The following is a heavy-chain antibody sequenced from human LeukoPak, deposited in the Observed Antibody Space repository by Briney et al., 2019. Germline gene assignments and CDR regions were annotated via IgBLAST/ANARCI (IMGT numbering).Heavy chain of an antibody. CDR3: ARFDASLAYISGSYPDF. Sequence: SETLSLTCTVSGDSISRTSFFWGWIRQPPGKGLEWIGSIADNGSIYFNPSLESRVTMSRDTSTNQFSLKVTSVTAAETAVYYCARFDASLAYISGSYPDFWGQGILVTVSS. V-gene: IGHV4-39*01. CDR1: GDSISRTSFF. J-gene: IGHJ4*02. CDR2: IADNGSI. D-gene: IGHD3-10*01.